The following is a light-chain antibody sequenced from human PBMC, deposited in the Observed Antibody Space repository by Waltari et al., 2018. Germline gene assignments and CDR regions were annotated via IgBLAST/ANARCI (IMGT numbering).Light chain of an antibody. V-gene: IGLV2-18*02. CDR1: SSDVGAYDR. Sequence: QSALTQPPSVSGSPGQSVTISCTGSSSDVGAYDRVSWYQQPPGTAPKLIIYEVFNRPSGIPDRFSGSKSGNTASLTIAGLQAEDEASYYCSSFTTITTVIFGGGTKVTVL. CDR2: EVF. CDR3: SSFTTITTVI. J-gene: IGLJ2*01.